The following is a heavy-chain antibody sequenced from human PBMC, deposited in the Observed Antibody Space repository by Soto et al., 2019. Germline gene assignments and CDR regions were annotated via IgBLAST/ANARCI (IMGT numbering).Heavy chain of an antibody. D-gene: IGHD2-2*01. CDR2: IYYSGST. Sequence: SETLSLTCTFSGGSISSGDYYWSWIRQPPGKGLEWIGYIYYSGSTYYNPSLKSRVTISVDTSKNQFSLKLSSVTAADTAVYYCARNPPPRYCSSTSCYGRRYYYYYYGMDVWGQGTTVTVS. CDR1: GGSISSGDYY. J-gene: IGHJ6*02. V-gene: IGHV4-30-4*01. CDR3: ARNPPPRYCSSTSCYGRRYYYYYYGMDV.